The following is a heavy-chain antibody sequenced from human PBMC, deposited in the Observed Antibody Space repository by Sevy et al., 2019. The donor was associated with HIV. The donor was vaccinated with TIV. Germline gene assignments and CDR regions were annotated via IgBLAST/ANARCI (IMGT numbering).Heavy chain of an antibody. CDR2: ISGSGGGT. V-gene: IGHV3-23*01. Sequence: GGSLRLSCPASGFTFSSYAMSWVRQAPGKGLEWVSAISGSGGGTCYADSVKGRFTISRDNSKNTLYLQMNSLRAEDTAVYYCATWIPDNYYYDYMDVWGKGTTVTVSS. CDR1: GFTFSSYA. CDR3: ATWIPDNYYYDYMDV. J-gene: IGHJ6*03. D-gene: IGHD5-12*01.